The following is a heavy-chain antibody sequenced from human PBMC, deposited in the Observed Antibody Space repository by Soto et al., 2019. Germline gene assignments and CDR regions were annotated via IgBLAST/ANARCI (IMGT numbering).Heavy chain of an antibody. CDR3: ARERNYDILTGYPYYYYYGMEV. D-gene: IGHD3-9*01. V-gene: IGHV1-2*04. CDR1: GYTFTGYY. J-gene: IGHJ6*02. Sequence: ASVKVSCKASGYTFTGYYMHWVRQAPGQGLEWMGWINPNSGGTNYAQKFQGWVTMTRDTSISTAYMELSRLRSDDTAVYYCARERNYDILTGYPYYYYYGMEVWGQGTTVTVSS. CDR2: INPNSGGT.